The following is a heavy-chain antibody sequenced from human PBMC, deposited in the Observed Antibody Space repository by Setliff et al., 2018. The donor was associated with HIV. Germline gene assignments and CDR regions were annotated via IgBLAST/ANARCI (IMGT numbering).Heavy chain of an antibody. CDR3: ARGDGSDSGIYFDS. V-gene: IGHV3-7*01. J-gene: IGHJ4*02. Sequence: GGSLRLSCAASGFRFTTYWMSWVRQAPGKGLEWLANVKQDGREQYYLDSVKGRFTISRDNGKNSLYLQMNSLRAEDTAVYYCARGDGSDSGIYFDSWGQGTLVTVSS. CDR1: GFRFTTYW. D-gene: IGHD4-17*01. CDR2: VKQDGREQ.